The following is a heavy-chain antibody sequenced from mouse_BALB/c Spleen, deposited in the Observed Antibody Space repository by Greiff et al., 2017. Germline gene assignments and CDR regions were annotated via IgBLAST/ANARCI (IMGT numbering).Heavy chain of an antibody. J-gene: IGHJ4*01. CDR1: GFAFSSYD. V-gene: IGHV5-12-1*01. D-gene: IGHD1-1*01. CDR2: ISSGGGST. Sequence: EVNVVESGGGLVKPGGSLKLSCAASGFAFSSYDMSWVRQTPEKRLEWVAYISSGGGSTYYPDTVKGRFTISGDNAKNTLYLQMSSLKSEDTAMYYCAREDYYGSCAMDYWGQGTSVTVSS. CDR3: AREDYYGSCAMDY.